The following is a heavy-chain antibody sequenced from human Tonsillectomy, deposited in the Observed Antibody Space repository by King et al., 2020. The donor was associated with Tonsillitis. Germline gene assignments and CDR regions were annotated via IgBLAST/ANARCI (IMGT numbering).Heavy chain of an antibody. D-gene: IGHD3-22*01. Sequence: VQLVESGGGLVQPGGSLRLSCTDSGFTFRSYAMSWVRQAPGKGLEWLSGISVRGGSTYYADSVKGRFALTRDNSKNTLYLETNSLRAEDTAVYYCAKDFNKWGYDGSGSDFWGQGTLVTVSS. V-gene: IGHV3-23*04. J-gene: IGHJ4*02. CDR1: GFTFRSYA. CDR2: ISVRGGST. CDR3: AKDFNKWGYDGSGSDF.